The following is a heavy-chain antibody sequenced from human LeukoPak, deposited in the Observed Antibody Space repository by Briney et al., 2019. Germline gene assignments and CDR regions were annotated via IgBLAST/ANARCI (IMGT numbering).Heavy chain of an antibody. V-gene: IGHV3-48*01. CDR1: GFTFGNYG. CDR2: SRSSSPSM. J-gene: IGHJ4*02. CDR3: ARDWNFAIDY. Sequence: SGGSLRLSCAGSGFTFGNYGINWVRQAPGKGLEWVSYSRSSSPSMYYADSVKGRFTTSRDNANNSLYLQMNSLRAEDTAVYYCARDWNFAIDYWGQGTLVTVSS. D-gene: IGHD1-7*01.